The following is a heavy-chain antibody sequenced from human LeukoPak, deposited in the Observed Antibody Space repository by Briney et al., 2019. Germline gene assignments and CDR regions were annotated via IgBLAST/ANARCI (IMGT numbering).Heavy chain of an antibody. J-gene: IGHJ3*02. V-gene: IGHV3-11*01. CDR3: ASPYYYDSLGAFDI. D-gene: IGHD3-22*01. CDR1: GFTFSDYY. Sequence: GGSLRLSCAASGFTFSDYYMSWIRQAPGKGPEWVSYISSSGSTIYYADSVKGRFTISRDNAKNSLYLQMNSLRAEDTAVYYCASPYYYDSLGAFDIWGQGTMVTVSS. CDR2: ISSSGSTI.